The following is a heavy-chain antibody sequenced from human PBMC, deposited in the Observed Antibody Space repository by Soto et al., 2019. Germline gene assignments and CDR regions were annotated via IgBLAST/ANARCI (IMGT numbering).Heavy chain of an antibody. CDR1: GFTFSSYA. Sequence: PGGSLRLSCTASGFTFSSYAMHWVRQAPGKGLEYVALISNDGSNKYYADSVRGRFTMSRDNSRDTVYLQMSSLRPEDTAVCYCARGPYNGEYGNYFDFWAQGTLVTVSS. D-gene: IGHD4-17*01. CDR2: ISNDGSNK. V-gene: IGHV3-30-3*01. J-gene: IGHJ4*02. CDR3: ARGPYNGEYGNYFDF.